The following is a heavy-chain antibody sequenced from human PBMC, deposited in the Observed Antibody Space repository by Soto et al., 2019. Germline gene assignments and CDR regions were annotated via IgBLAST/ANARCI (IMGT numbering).Heavy chain of an antibody. Sequence: GGSLRLSCAASGFTFSSYGMHWVRQAPGKGLEWVAVIWYDGSDKYYADSVKGRFTISRDNSKNTLYLQMNSLRAEDTAVYYCAKAGKMATNAYYYGMDVWGQGTTVTVSS. CDR1: GFTFSSYG. J-gene: IGHJ6*02. CDR3: AKAGKMATNAYYYGMDV. CDR2: IWYDGSDK. D-gene: IGHD5-12*01. V-gene: IGHV3-33*06.